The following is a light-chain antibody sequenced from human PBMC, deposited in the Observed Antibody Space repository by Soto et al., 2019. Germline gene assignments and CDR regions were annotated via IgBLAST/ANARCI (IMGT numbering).Light chain of an antibody. CDR3: QKYNSAPLT. CDR2: ATS. Sequence: DVQMTQSPSSLSASVGDRVTITCRASQGIAPYLAWFQQKPGKVPRLLIYATSTLQSGVPSRFSGSGSGTDFTLTISSLQPEDVVTYYWQKYNSAPLTFGGGTKVEIK. J-gene: IGKJ4*01. CDR1: QGIAPY. V-gene: IGKV1-27*01.